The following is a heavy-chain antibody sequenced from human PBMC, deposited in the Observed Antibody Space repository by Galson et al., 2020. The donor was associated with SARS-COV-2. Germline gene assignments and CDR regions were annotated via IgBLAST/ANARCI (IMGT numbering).Heavy chain of an antibody. V-gene: IGHV3-30*04. CDR3: ASSLVVVIIPFDY. Sequence: QASETLSLTCAASGFTFSSYAMHWVRQAPGKGLEWVAVISYDGSNKYYADSVKGRFTISRDNSKNTLYLQMNSLRAEDTAVYYCASSLVVVIIPFDYWGQGTLVTVSS. CDR2: ISYDGSNK. D-gene: IGHD2-21*01. CDR1: GFTFSSYA. J-gene: IGHJ4*02.